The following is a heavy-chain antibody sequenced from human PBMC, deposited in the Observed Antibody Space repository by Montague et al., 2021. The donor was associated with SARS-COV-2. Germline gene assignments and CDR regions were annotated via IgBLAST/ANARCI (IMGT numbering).Heavy chain of an antibody. CDR2: IYYSGRT. D-gene: IGHD3-22*01. CDR1: GGSISSYY. CDR3: ARGGGSGYRYYFDY. Sequence: SETLSLTCTVSGGSISSYYWNWIRQPPGKGLEWIGYIYYSGRTNYNPSLKSRVTISVDTSKNQFSLKPSSVTAADTAVYYCARGGGSGYRYYFDYWGQGSLVTVSS. V-gene: IGHV4-59*01. J-gene: IGHJ4*02.